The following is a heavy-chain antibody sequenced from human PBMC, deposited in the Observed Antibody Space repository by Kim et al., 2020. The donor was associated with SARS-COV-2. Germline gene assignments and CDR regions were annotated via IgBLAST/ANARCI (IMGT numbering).Heavy chain of an antibody. V-gene: IGHV3-53*01. J-gene: IGHJ4*02. Sequence: SPDSVKVRFTISRDNSKTPVYLQMNSLRVEDTAVYFCARDRGGTGAVFDYWGQGTLVTVSS. CDR3: ARDRGGTGAVFDY. D-gene: IGHD3-16*01.